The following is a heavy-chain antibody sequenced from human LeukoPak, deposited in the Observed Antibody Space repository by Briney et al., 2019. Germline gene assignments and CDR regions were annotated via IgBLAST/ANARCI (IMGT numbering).Heavy chain of an antibody. J-gene: IGHJ6*02. CDR1: SGSISRDY. Sequence: SETLSLTCTVSSGSISRDYWHWIRQPPGKGLEWIGYLYYNGATNYNPSLRSRVTMSVDTSRRQFSLKLTSVTVTDTAVHYCARQISPYGMDVWGQGTTVIVSS. V-gene: IGHV4-59*08. CDR2: LYYNGAT. CDR3: ARQISPYGMDV.